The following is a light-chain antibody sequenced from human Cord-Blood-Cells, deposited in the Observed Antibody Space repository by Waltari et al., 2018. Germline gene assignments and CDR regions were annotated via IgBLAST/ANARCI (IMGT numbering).Light chain of an antibody. J-gene: IGKJ5*01. CDR3: QQSYRTPIT. CDR1: QIISSY. V-gene: IGKV1-39*01. Sequence: DIQMTQSPSSLSASVGDRVTITCRASQIISSYLNWSQQKPGKAPKLLIYAASSLQSGVPSRFSGMRSGTEFTLTISSLQPEDFATYYCQQSYRTPITCGQGTRLEIK. CDR2: AAS.